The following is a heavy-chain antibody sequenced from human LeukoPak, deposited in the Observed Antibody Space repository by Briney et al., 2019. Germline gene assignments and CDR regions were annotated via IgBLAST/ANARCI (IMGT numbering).Heavy chain of an antibody. CDR2: ISNDGSEK. CDR1: GFTFSAYG. Sequence: GGSLRLSCAASGFTFSAYGIHWVRQAPGKGLEWVAVISNDGSEKYYADSVKGRFTISRDNSKNTLYLQMNSLRAEDTAVYYYAKSRGDTSPDYWGQGTLVTVSS. CDR3: AKSRGDTSPDY. V-gene: IGHV3-30*18. J-gene: IGHJ4*02. D-gene: IGHD3-16*01.